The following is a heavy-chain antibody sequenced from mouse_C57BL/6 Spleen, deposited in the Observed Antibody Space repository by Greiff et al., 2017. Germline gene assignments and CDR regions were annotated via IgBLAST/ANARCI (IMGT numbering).Heavy chain of an antibody. V-gene: IGHV1-59*01. D-gene: IGHD2-5*01. J-gene: IGHJ2*01. CDR2: IDPSDSYT. CDR1: GYTFTSYW. CDR3: ARGGYSKRGLDFDY. Sequence: QVQLQQPGAELVRPGTSVKLSCKASGYTFTSYWMHWVKQRPGQGLEWIGVIDPSDSYTNYNQKFKGKATLTVDTSSSTAYMQLSSLTSEDSAVYYCARGGYSKRGLDFDYWGQGTTLTVSS.